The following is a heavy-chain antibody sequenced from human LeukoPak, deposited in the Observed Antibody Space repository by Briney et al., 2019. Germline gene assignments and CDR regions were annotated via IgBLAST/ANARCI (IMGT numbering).Heavy chain of an antibody. D-gene: IGHD5-18*01. J-gene: IGHJ4*02. CDR3: ARSGRYSYGH. CDR1: GGSFSGYY. V-gene: IGHV4-34*01. Sequence: SETLSLTCAVYGGSFSGYYWSWIRQPPGRGLEWIGEINHSGSTNYNPSLKSRVTISVDTSKNQFSLKLSSVTAADTAVYYCARSGRYSYGHWGQGTLATVSS. CDR2: INHSGST.